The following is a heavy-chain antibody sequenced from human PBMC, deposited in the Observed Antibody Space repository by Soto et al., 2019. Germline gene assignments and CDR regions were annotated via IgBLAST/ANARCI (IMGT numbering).Heavy chain of an antibody. Sequence: ASVKVSCKASGYIFSSYSMHWVRQAPGQRLEWMGWINTGNGDTKYAQKFQGRVTITRDTSATTAYMELSSLRSEDTGVYYCARDSGDYYGYFDYWGQGALVTVS. CDR2: INTGNGDT. CDR3: ARDSGDYYGYFDY. CDR1: GYIFSSYS. V-gene: IGHV1-3*04. J-gene: IGHJ4*02. D-gene: IGHD1-26*01.